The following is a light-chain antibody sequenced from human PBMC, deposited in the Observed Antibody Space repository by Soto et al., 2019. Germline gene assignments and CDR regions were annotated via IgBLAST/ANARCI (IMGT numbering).Light chain of an antibody. Sequence: DVQMTQSPASLSASVEDRVIITCRASQSISNHLNWYQQKPGKAPNLLIYAASTLQSGVPSRFSGSGSGTDLTITISSLQPEDGETYDCQQYNSYPLTFCGGTKVDI. CDR1: QSISNH. CDR2: AAS. CDR3: QQYNSYPLT. J-gene: IGKJ4*01. V-gene: IGKV1-39*01.